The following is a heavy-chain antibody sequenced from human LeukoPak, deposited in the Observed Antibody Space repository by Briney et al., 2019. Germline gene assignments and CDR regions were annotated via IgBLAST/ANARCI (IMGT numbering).Heavy chain of an antibody. V-gene: IGHV4-30-2*01. CDR1: GGSISSGGYY. D-gene: IGHD2-15*01. J-gene: IGHJ1*01. CDR2: IYHSGST. Sequence: SQTLSLTCTVSGGSISSGGYYWSWIRQPPGKGLEWIGYIYHSGSTYYNPSLKSRVTISVDRSKNQFSLKLSSVTAADTAVYYCARDLTDCSGGSCYLGYFQHWGQGTLVTVSS. CDR3: ARDLTDCSGGSCYLGYFQH.